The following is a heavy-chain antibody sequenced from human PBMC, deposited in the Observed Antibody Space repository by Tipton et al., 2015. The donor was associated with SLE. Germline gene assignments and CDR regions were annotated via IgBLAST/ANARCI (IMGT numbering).Heavy chain of an antibody. CDR2: INHSGST. V-gene: IGHV4-34*01. CDR3: ARIGGSWSHYFDY. CDR1: GGSFSGYY. D-gene: IGHD3-16*01. Sequence: GLVKPSETLSLTCGVYGGSFSGYYWSWIRQPPGKGLEWIGEINHSGSTNYNPSLKSRVTISVDTSKNQFSLKLTSVTAADTAVYFCARIGGSWSHYFDYWGQGALVTVSS. J-gene: IGHJ4*02.